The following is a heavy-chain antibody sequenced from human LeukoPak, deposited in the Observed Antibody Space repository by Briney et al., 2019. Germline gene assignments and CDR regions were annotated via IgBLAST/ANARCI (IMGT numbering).Heavy chain of an antibody. J-gene: IGHJ5*02. CDR1: GGTFSSYA. V-gene: IGHV1-69*05. Sequence: ASVKVSCKASGGTFSSYAISWARQAPGQGLEWMGRIIPIFGTANYAQKFQGRVTITTDESTSTAYMELSSLRSEDTAVYYCVRDLSGSGWQPEGYNWFDPWGQGTLVTVSS. D-gene: IGHD3-10*01. CDR2: IIPIFGTA. CDR3: VRDLSGSGWQPEGYNWFDP.